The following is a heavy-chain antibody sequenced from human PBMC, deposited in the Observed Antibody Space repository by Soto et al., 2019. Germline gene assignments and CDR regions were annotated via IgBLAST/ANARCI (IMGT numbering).Heavy chain of an antibody. J-gene: IGHJ6*02. CDR3: ARPRSGSYRLDYYGMDV. CDR2: IYPRDSDT. D-gene: IGHD3-10*01. Sequence: PGESLKISCKGSGYSFITYWIGWVRQMPGKGLEWMGIIYPRDSDTRYSPSFEGQVTMSVDKSISTAHLQWGSLRASDTAMYYCARPRSGSYRLDYYGMDVWGQGTTVTVSS. V-gene: IGHV5-51*01. CDR1: GYSFITYW.